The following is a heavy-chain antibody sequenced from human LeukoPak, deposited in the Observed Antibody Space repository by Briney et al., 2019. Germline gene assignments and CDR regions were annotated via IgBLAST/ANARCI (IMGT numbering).Heavy chain of an antibody. J-gene: IGHJ6*03. D-gene: IGHD3-9*01. CDR2: MNPNSGNT. CDR1: GYTFTSYD. Sequence: ASVKVSCKASGYTFTSYDINWVRQDTGQGLEWMGWMNPNSGNTGYAQKFQGRVTMTRNTSISTAYMAVSSLRSEDTAVYYCARFDLQNYYMDVWGKGTTVTVSS. V-gene: IGHV1-8*01. CDR3: ARFDLQNYYMDV.